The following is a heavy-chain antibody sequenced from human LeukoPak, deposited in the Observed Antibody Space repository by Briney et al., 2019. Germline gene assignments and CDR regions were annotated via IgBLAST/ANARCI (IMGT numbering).Heavy chain of an antibody. Sequence: SCKASGYTFTGYYMHWVRQAPGKGLEWVAVISYDGSNKYYADSVKGRFTISRDNSKNTLYLQMNSLRAEDTAVYYCAKWATVVPRDFDLWGRGTLVTVSS. V-gene: IGHV3-30*18. D-gene: IGHD4-23*01. CDR3: AKWATVVPRDFDL. CDR2: ISYDGSNK. J-gene: IGHJ2*01. CDR1: GYTFTGYY.